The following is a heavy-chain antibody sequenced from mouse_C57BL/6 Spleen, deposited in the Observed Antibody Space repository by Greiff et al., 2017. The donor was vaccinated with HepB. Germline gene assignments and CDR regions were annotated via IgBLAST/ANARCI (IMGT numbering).Heavy chain of an antibody. CDR2: IYPGDGDT. CDR3: AREGTGDYAMDY. V-gene: IGHV1-82*01. J-gene: IGHJ4*01. D-gene: IGHD2-14*01. Sequence: QVQLKESGPELVKPGASVKISCKASGYAFSSSWMNWVKQRPGKGLEWIGRIYPGDGDTNYNGKFKGKATLTADKSSSTAYMQLSSLTSEDSAVYFCAREGTGDYAMDYWGQGTSVTVSS. CDR1: GYAFSSSW.